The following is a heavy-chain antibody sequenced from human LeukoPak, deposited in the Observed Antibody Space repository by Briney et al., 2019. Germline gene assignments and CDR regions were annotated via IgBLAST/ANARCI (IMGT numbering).Heavy chain of an antibody. J-gene: IGHJ4*02. V-gene: IGHV4-59*12. CDR3: ASSRLVGATFPFDY. D-gene: IGHD1-26*01. CDR2: IYYSGST. Sequence: PSETLSLTCTVSGGSISSYYWGWIRQPPGKGLEWIGYIYYSGSTNYNPSLKSRVTISVDTSKNQFSLKLSSVTAADTAVYYCASSRLVGATFPFDYWGQGTLVTVSS. CDR1: GGSISSYY.